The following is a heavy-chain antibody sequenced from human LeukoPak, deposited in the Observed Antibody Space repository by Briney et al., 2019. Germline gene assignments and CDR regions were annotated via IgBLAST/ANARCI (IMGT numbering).Heavy chain of an antibody. Sequence: SVKVSCKASGGTFSSYAISWVRQAPGQGLELMGGIIPIFGTANYAQKFQGRVTITADESTSTAYMELSSLRSEDTAVYYCARPSGGDFWSGYYNYWGQGTLVTVSS. V-gene: IGHV1-69*13. CDR3: ARPSGGDFWSGYYNY. CDR1: GGTFSSYA. CDR2: IIPIFGTA. J-gene: IGHJ4*02. D-gene: IGHD3-3*01.